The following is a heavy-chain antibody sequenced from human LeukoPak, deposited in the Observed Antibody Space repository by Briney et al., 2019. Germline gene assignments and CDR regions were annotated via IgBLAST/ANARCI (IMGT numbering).Heavy chain of an antibody. Sequence: GASVKVSCKASGGTFSSYAISWVRRAPGQGLEWMGRIIPILGIANYAQKFQGRVTITADKSTSTAYMELSSLRSEDTAVYYCARSPYCGGDCYSGPLGWVFDIWGQGTMVTVSS. CDR3: ARSPYCGGDCYSGPLGWVFDI. V-gene: IGHV1-69*04. J-gene: IGHJ3*02. CDR2: IIPILGIA. D-gene: IGHD2-21*02. CDR1: GGTFSSYA.